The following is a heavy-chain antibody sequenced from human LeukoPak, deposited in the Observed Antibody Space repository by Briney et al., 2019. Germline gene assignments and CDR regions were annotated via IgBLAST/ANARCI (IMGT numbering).Heavy chain of an antibody. CDR1: GFTVSSDY. Sequence: GGSLRLSCAASGFTVSSDYMGWVRQAPEKGLEWVSLISSGGSTYYADSLKGRFTISRDSSKNTLYLQMNSLRAEDTAVYYCGRVGDGYNDNYWGQGTLVTVSS. J-gene: IGHJ4*02. CDR2: ISSGGST. CDR3: GRVGDGYNDNY. V-gene: IGHV3-66*01. D-gene: IGHD5-24*01.